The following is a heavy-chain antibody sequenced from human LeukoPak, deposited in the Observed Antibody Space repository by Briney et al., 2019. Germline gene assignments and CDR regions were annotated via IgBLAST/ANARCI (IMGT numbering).Heavy chain of an antibody. V-gene: IGHV4-34*01. CDR1: GGSFSGYY. Sequence: PSETLSLTCAVYGGSFSGYYWSWIRQPPGKGLEWIGEINHSGSTNYNPSLESRVTISVDTSKNQFSLKLSSVTAADTAVYYCASSSAMVKWGFDYWGQGTLVTVSS. CDR2: INHSGST. D-gene: IGHD5-18*01. J-gene: IGHJ4*02. CDR3: ASSSAMVKWGFDY.